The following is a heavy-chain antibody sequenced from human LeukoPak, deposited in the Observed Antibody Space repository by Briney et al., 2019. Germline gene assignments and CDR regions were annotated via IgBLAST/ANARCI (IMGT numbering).Heavy chain of an antibody. D-gene: IGHD3-10*01. CDR2: ISYDGSNK. Sequence: PGGSLRLSCAASGFTFSSYGMHRVRQAPGKGLEWVAVISYDGSNKYYADSVKGRFTISRDNSKNTLYLQMNSLRAEDTAVYYCAKDSWFGELLYHPFFDYWGQGTLVTVSS. CDR1: GFTFSSYG. J-gene: IGHJ4*02. CDR3: AKDSWFGELLYHPFFDY. V-gene: IGHV3-30*18.